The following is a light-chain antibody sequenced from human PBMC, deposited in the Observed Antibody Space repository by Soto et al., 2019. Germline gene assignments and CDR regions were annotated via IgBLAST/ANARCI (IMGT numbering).Light chain of an antibody. CDR2: GAS. CDR3: QQYDNVPIT. Sequence: DIQMTQSPSSLSASVGDRVTITCQASQHIMNYLNWYQQKAGKAPKLLIYGASTLETGVPSRFSGSGSGTDFTFTISSLQPEDTATYYCQQYDNVPITFGHGTRLEIK. V-gene: IGKV1-33*01. J-gene: IGKJ5*01. CDR1: QHIMNY.